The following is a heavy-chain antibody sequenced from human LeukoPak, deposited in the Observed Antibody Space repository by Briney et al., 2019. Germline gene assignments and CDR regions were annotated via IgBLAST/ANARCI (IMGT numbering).Heavy chain of an antibody. CDR2: ISGSGGST. V-gene: IGHV3-23*01. D-gene: IGHD5-12*01. Sequence: GGSLRLSCAASGFTFSSYAMSWVRQAPGKGLEGVSAISGSGGSTYYADSVKGRFTISRDNSKNTLYLQMNSLRAEDTAVYYCAKADHVATTTPDYWGQGTLVTVSS. CDR3: AKADHVATTTPDY. CDR1: GFTFSSYA. J-gene: IGHJ4*02.